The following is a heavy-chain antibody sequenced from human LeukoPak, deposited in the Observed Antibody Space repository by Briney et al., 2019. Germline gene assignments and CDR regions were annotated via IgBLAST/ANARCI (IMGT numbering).Heavy chain of an antibody. V-gene: IGHV4-39*01. CDR2: IYYSGST. J-gene: IGHJ4*02. CDR1: DGSISSSGYY. D-gene: IGHD5-12*01. Sequence: SEPLSLTSTVSDGSISSSGYYCGWIRQHPENGQQGIGSIYYSGSTYYNPSLKSRVTISVDTSKNQFSLKLSSVTAADTAVYFCARLIVATTYFDYWGQGTLVTVSS. CDR3: ARLIVATTYFDY.